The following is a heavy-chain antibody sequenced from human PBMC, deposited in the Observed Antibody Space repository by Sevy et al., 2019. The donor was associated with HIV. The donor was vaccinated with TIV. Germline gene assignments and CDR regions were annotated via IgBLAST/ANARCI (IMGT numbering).Heavy chain of an antibody. CDR3: ARVFRFGQMKLGLDGYFDL. J-gene: IGHJ2*01. D-gene: IGHD3-3*01. V-gene: IGHV4-59*01. CDR1: GCSISSYY. Sequence: SETLSLTCTVSGCSISSYYWSWIRQPPGKGLEWIGYIYYSGSTNYNPSLKSRVTISLDTSKNQFSLKLSSVTAADTAVYYCARVFRFGQMKLGLDGYFDLWGRGTLVTVSS. CDR2: IYYSGST.